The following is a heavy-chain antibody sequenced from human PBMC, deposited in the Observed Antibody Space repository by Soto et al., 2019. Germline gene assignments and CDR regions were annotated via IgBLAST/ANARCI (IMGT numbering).Heavy chain of an antibody. CDR3: ARDRTYYYDSSGLAFDI. J-gene: IGHJ3*02. Sequence: SETLSLTCTVSGGSISSGGYYWSWIRQHPGKGLEWIGYIYYSGSTYYNPSLKSRVTISVDTSKNQFSLKLSSVTAADTAVYYCARDRTYYYDSSGLAFDIWGQGTMVTV. CDR1: GGSISSGGYY. D-gene: IGHD3-22*01. CDR2: IYYSGST. V-gene: IGHV4-31*03.